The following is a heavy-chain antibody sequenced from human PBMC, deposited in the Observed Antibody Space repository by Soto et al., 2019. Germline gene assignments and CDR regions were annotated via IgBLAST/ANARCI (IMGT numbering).Heavy chain of an antibody. V-gene: IGHV1-18*04. CDR1: GYTFSNYA. J-gene: IGHJ4*02. D-gene: IGHD3-3*01. Sequence: ASVKVSCKTSGYTFSNYAISWVRQAPGQGLEWMGWVSPYNGNANYTEKFQGRVSMTTDTSTTTAYMELTSLTSDDTAIYYCARGISLIIAAPAYWGQGTLVTVSS. CDR3: ARGISLIIAAPAY. CDR2: VSPYNGNA.